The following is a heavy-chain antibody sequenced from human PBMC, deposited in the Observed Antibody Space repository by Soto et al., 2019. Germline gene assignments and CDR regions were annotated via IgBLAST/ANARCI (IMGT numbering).Heavy chain of an antibody. Sequence: QVQLQESGPGLVRPSETLSLTCPVFGASVSSGLYYWSWIRQPPGKGLEYIGYIYHTGITNYNPSLKSRVIISIDTSKKQFSLNLNSVTAADTAMYYCARQVRSPSYFDYWGQGTLVTVSS. J-gene: IGHJ4*02. CDR3: ARQVRSPSYFDY. CDR1: GASVSSGLYY. CDR2: IYHTGIT. V-gene: IGHV4-61*01.